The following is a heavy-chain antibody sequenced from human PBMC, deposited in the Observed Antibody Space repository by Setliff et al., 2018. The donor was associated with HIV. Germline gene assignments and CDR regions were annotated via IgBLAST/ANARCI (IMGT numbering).Heavy chain of an antibody. CDR1: GGSINRGTYY. D-gene: IGHD3-10*01. CDR3: ARDNSYYYGSGSHYWYGMDV. J-gene: IGHJ6*01. V-gene: IGHV4-61*09. CDR2: IYITGDT. Sequence: SETLSLTCSVSGGSINRGTYYWTWIRQSAGKGLEWIGHIYITGDTDYNPSLKSRATISVDTSKNQFSLTLTSVTATDTAVYYCARDNSYYYGSGSHYWYGMDVWGQGTTVTVSS.